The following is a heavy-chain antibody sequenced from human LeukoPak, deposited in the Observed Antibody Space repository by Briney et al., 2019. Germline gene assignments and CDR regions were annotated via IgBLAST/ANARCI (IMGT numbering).Heavy chain of an antibody. CDR3: AKAPPYTKYFES. CDR1: GFSFSSYA. V-gene: IGHV3-23*01. CDR2: ISSSGGDT. Sequence: SGGSLRLSCAASGFSFSSYAMSWVRQAPGKGLDWVSTISSSGGDTFYADSVKGRFTISRGNSKNTLYLQMNSLRAEDTAVYYCAKAPPYTKYFESWGQGTLVTVSS. D-gene: IGHD2-8*01. J-gene: IGHJ4*02.